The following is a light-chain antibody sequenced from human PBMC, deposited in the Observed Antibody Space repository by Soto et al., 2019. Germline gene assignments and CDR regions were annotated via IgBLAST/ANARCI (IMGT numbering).Light chain of an antibody. V-gene: IGLV2-14*03. CDR1: NSDIGDYNY. Sequence: QSALTHPASVSGSPGQSVTIACTGTNSDIGDYNYVSWYQQHPGKAPKLMISDVSNRPSGVSSRFSGSKSGNTASLTISGLQAEDEADYYCSSYTTGSTLFGTGTKVTVL. CDR2: DVS. J-gene: IGLJ1*01. CDR3: SSYTTGSTL.